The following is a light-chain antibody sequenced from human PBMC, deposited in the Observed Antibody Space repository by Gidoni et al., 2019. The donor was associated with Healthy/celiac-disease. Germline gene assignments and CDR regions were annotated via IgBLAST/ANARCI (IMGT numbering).Light chain of an antibody. J-gene: IGKJ4*01. V-gene: IGKV3-20*01. CDR1: QSVSSSY. Sequence: DIVLTQSAGTLSLSPGERATLSCRASQSVSSSYLAWYQQKPGQAPRLLIYGASSMATGIPDRFSGSGSGTDFTLTISRLEPEDFAVYYCQQYGSSYSTFGGGTKVEIK. CDR3: QQYGSSYST. CDR2: GAS.